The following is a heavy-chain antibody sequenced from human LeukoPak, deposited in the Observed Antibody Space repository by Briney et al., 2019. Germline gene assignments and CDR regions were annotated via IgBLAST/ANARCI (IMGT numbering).Heavy chain of an antibody. Sequence: GGSLRLSCAASGFTFSSYWMHWVRQAPGKGLEWVSAISGSGGSTYYADSVKGRFTISRDNSKNTLYLQMNSLRAEDTAVYYCAKSPAVDAAFDIWGQGTMVTVSS. J-gene: IGHJ3*02. CDR1: GFTFSSYW. V-gene: IGHV3-23*01. CDR3: AKSPAVDAAFDI. CDR2: ISGSGGST. D-gene: IGHD4-23*01.